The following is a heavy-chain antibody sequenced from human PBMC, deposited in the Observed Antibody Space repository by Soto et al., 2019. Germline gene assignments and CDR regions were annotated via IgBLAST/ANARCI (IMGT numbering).Heavy chain of an antibody. CDR2: INAGNGNT. D-gene: IGHD6-6*01. J-gene: IGHJ5*02. CDR1: GYTFTSYA. Sequence: ASVKVSCKASGYTFTSYAMHWVRQAPGQRLEWMGWINAGNGNTKYSQKFQGRVTITRDTSASTPYMELSSLRSEDTAVYYCARAPVPPSIAARPSWFDPWGQGTLVPVSS. V-gene: IGHV1-3*01. CDR3: ARAPVPPSIAARPSWFDP.